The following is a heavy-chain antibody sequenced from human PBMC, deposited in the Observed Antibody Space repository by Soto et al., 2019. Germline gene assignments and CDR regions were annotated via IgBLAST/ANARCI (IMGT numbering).Heavy chain of an antibody. D-gene: IGHD2-2*01. J-gene: IGHJ5*02. V-gene: IGHV1-2*02. CDR1: GYTFTGYY. CDR3: ARPYCSSTSCSNWFDP. CDR2: INPNSGGT. Sequence: ASVKVSCKASGYTFTGYYMHWVRQAPGQGLEWMGWINPNSGGTNYAQKFQGRVTMTRDTSISTAYMELSRLRSDDTAVYYCARPYCSSTSCSNWFDPWGQGTLATVSS.